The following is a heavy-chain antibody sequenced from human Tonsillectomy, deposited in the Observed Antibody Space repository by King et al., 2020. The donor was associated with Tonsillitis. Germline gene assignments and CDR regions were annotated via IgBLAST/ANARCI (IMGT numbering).Heavy chain of an antibody. CDR1: GFSLSGSGVG. J-gene: IGHJ3*02. V-gene: IGHV2-5*02. Sequence: ITLKESGPTLVKPTQTLTLTCTFSGFSLSGSGVGVGWIRQPPGKALEWLALIFWDDDKRYNPSLKSRLTIAKDTSKDQVVLTMTNMDPADTATYYCAHRLRYFADSSDIWGQGSMLPVSS. D-gene: IGHD1-14*01. CDR2: IFWDDDK. CDR3: AHRLRYFADSSDI.